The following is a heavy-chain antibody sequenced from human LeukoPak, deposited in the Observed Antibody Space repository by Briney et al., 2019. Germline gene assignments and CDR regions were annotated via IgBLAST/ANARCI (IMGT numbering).Heavy chain of an antibody. Sequence: GGSLRLSCAASGFTFSSYAMSWVRQAPGKGLEWVSAISGSGGNTFYADSVKGRLTISRDNSKNTLYLQMDSLRAEDTAVYYCARDAGTWRDILTVIHYGMDAWGQGTTVTVSS. CDR3: ARDAGTWRDILTVIHYGMDA. J-gene: IGHJ6*02. V-gene: IGHV3-23*01. D-gene: IGHD3-9*01. CDR2: ISGSGGNT. CDR1: GFTFSSYA.